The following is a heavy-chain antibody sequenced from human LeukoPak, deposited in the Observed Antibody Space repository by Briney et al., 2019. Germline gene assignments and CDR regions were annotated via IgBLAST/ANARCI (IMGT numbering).Heavy chain of an antibody. CDR1: GFTFSSYS. CDR2: ISSSSSYI. J-gene: IGHJ4*02. Sequence: GGSLRVSCAASGFTFSSYSMNWVRQAPGKGLEWVSSISSSSSYIYYAQSVQRRFTISRDNAKNSLYLQMNSRRAEDTAVYYCARVQQLAHYWGQGTLVTVSS. CDR3: ARVQQLAHY. D-gene: IGHD6-13*01. V-gene: IGHV3-21*01.